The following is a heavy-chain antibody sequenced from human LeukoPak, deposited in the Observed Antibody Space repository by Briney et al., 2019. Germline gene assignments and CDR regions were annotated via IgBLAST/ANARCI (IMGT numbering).Heavy chain of an antibody. CDR2: IRRGVGST. J-gene: IGHJ4*02. Sequence: PGGSLRLSCAASGFTFSAYSMNWVRQAPGKGLECVSAIRRGVGSTYYADSVKGRFTISRDNSKNTLYLQMNNLRADDTAVYYCAKKGQADDNGKPDWGQGTLVTVSS. D-gene: IGHD1-1*01. V-gene: IGHV3-23*01. CDR3: AKKGQADDNGKPD. CDR1: GFTFSAYS.